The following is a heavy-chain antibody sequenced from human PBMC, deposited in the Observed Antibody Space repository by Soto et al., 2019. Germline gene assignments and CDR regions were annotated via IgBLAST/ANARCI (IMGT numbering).Heavy chain of an antibody. CDR1: GFTFSNYA. V-gene: IGHV3-23*01. D-gene: IGHD6-13*01. Sequence: EVQLLESGGGLVQPGGSLRLSCAASGFTFSNYAVTWVRQAPGKGLEWVSTISGSGGSTYYADSVKGRFTISRDNSKNTLYLQMKSLRAADTAVYYCAKEQGSSWYEIAYWGQGTLVTVSS. CDR3: AKEQGSSWYEIAY. J-gene: IGHJ4*02. CDR2: ISGSGGST.